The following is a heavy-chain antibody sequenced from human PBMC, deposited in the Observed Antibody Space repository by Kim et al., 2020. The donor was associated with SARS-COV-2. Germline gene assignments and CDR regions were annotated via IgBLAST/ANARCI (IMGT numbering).Heavy chain of an antibody. CDR3: AKGGKDVLRYFDWLLPYYFDY. D-gene: IGHD3-9*01. V-gene: IGHV3-11*06. Sequence: FTISRDNTKNSLYLQMNSLRAEDTAVYYCAKGGKDVLRYFDWLLPYYFDYWGQGTLVTVSS. J-gene: IGHJ4*02.